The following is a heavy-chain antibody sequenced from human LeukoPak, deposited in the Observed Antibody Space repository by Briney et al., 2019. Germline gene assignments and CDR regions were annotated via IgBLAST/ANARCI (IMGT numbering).Heavy chain of an antibody. V-gene: IGHV1-18*01. CDR2: ISAYSGKT. CDR3: ARAAKGTKYYYDGTSY. Sequence: EASVNVSCKTSGYIFSDYGIGWVRQAPGQGLEWLGWISAYSGKTNYAKNLRGRVTVTADTSTSTVYMELRSLASDDTAVYYCARAAKGTKYYYDGTSYWGQGTLVTVSS. J-gene: IGHJ4*02. D-gene: IGHD3-22*01. CDR1: GYIFSDYG.